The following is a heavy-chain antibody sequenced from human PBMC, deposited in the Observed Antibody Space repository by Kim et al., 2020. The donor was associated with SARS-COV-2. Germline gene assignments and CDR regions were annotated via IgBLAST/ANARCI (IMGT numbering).Heavy chain of an antibody. CDR2: INHSGST. V-gene: IGHV4-34*01. J-gene: IGHJ2*01. D-gene: IGHD5-18*01. Sequence: SETLSLTCAVYGGSFSGYYWSWIRQPPGKGLEWIGEINHSGSTNYNPSLKSRVTISVDTSKNQFSLKLSSVTAADTAVYYCARGGRGYSYGLRSLGWYF. CDR3: ARGGRGYSYGLRSLGWYF. CDR1: GGSFSGYY.